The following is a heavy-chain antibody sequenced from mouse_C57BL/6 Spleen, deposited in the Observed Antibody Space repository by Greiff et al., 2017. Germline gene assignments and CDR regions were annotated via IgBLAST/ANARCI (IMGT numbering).Heavy chain of an antibody. CDR1: GYTFTSYW. CDR3: ARDSSGYPYCDD. J-gene: IGHJ2*01. V-gene: IGHV1-69*01. CDR2: IDPSDSYT. D-gene: IGHD3-2*02. Sequence: QVQLQQSGAELVMPGASVKLSCKASGYTFTSYWMHWVKQRPGQGLEWIGEIDPSDSYTNYNQKFKGKSTLTVDKSSSTAYMPLSSLTSEDSAVYYCARDSSGYPYCDDWGQGTTLTVSS.